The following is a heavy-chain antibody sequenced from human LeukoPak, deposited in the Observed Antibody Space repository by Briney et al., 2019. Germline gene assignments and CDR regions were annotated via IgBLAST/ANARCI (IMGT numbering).Heavy chain of an antibody. Sequence: GGSLRLSCAASGFTFSSYAMSWVRQAPGKGLEWVAVTSYDGTNEYYADSVKGRFTISRDNAKNTLYLQMNSLSLEDTAVYYCARESAVTLADYGFDVWGQGTTAIVSS. CDR1: GFTFSSYA. CDR2: TSYDGTNE. J-gene: IGHJ6*02. D-gene: IGHD4-17*01. V-gene: IGHV3-30-3*01. CDR3: ARESAVTLADYGFDV.